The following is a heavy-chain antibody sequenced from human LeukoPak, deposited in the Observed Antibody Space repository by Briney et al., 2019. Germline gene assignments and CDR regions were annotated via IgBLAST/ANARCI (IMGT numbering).Heavy chain of an antibody. Sequence: ASVKVSCKASGYTFTSYDINWVRQATGQGLEWMGWMNPNSGNTGYAQKFQGRVTITRNTSISTAYMELSSLRSEDTAVYYCARVPTLRGWRLSFDYWGQGTLVTVSS. D-gene: IGHD6-19*01. CDR3: ARVPTLRGWRLSFDY. CDR1: GYTFTSYD. J-gene: IGHJ4*02. V-gene: IGHV1-8*03. CDR2: MNPNSGNT.